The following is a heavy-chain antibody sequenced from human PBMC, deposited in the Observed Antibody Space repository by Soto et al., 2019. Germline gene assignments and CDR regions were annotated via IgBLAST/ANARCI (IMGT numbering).Heavy chain of an antibody. V-gene: IGHV1-46*01. CDR1: AYTFTSYY. Sequence: ASVKVSCKASAYTFTSYYMHWVRQAPGQGLEWMGIINPSGGSTSYAQKFQGRVTMTRDTSTSTVYMELSSLRSEDTAVYYCARSPAVAGRVDYWGQGTLVTVSS. CDR3: ARSPAVAGRVDY. D-gene: IGHD6-19*01. J-gene: IGHJ4*02. CDR2: INPSGGST.